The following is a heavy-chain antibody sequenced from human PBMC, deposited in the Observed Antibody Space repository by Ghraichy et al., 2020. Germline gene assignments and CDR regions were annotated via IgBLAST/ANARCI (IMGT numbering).Heavy chain of an antibody. D-gene: IGHD6-13*01. Sequence: GGSLRLSCAASGFTFSSYAMSWVRQAPGKGLEWVSAMSGSGGSTYYADSVKGRFTISRDNSKNTLYLQMNSLRAEDTAVYYCAKDQPYSSSWYYFDYWGQGTLVTVAS. CDR2: MSGSGGST. J-gene: IGHJ4*02. CDR3: AKDQPYSSSWYYFDY. V-gene: IGHV3-23*01. CDR1: GFTFSSYA.